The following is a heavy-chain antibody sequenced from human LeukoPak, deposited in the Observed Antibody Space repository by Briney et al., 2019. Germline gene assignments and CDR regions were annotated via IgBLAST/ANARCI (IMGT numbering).Heavy chain of an antibody. CDR2: INPNIGAT. V-gene: IGHV1-2*02. J-gene: IGHJ4*02. CDR3: ARGQLTDDLDY. CDR1: GYTFTGYF. D-gene: IGHD1-14*01. Sequence: ASVKVSCKASGYTFTGYFMHWVRQAPRKELEWIGWINPNIGATKYARKFQGRVTMTRDTSISTAYMEVSRLRSDDTAVYYCARGQLTDDLDYWGQGTLVTVSS.